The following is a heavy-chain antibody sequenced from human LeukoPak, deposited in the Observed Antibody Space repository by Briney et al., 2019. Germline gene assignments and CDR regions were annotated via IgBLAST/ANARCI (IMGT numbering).Heavy chain of an antibody. CDR1: GFTFSSYA. CDR3: ASTPDYDLGH. CDR2: ISGSGGST. V-gene: IGHV3-23*01. Sequence: GGSLRLSCAASGFTFSSYAMSWVRQAPGKGLEWVSAISGSGGSTYYADPVKGRFTISRDNAKNSLYLQMNSLRAEDTAVYYCASTPDYDLGHWGQGTLVTVSS. D-gene: IGHD3-3*01. J-gene: IGHJ4*02.